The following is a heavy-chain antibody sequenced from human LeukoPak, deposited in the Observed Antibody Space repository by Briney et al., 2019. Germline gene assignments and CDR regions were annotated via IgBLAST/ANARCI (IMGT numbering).Heavy chain of an antibody. CDR1: GGTFSSYT. Sequence: SVKVSCKASGGTFSSYTISWVRQAPGQGLEGMGRIIPILGIANYAQKFQGRVTITANKSTSTAYMELSSLRSEDTAVYYCARCLGFGMVRGVIVDNWFDPWGQGTLVTVSS. D-gene: IGHD3-10*01. CDR2: IIPILGIA. CDR3: ARCLGFGMVRGVIVDNWFDP. V-gene: IGHV1-69*02. J-gene: IGHJ5*02.